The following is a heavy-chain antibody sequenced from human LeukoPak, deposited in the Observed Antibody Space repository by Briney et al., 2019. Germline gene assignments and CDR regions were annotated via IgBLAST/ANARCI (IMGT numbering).Heavy chain of an antibody. Sequence: KPSETLSLTCTVSGGSISSYYWSWIRQPPGKGLEWIGYIYDSGSTNYNPSLKSRVTISVDTSKNQFSLKLSSVTAADTAVYYCARAVVVVAATEPNFDYWGQGTLVTVSS. CDR3: ARAVVVVAATEPNFDY. CDR1: GGSISSYY. CDR2: IYDSGST. D-gene: IGHD2-15*01. V-gene: IGHV4-59*01. J-gene: IGHJ4*02.